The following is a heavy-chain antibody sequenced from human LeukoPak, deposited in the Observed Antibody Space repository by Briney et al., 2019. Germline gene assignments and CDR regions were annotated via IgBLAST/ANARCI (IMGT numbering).Heavy chain of an antibody. CDR2: ISGSGGST. J-gene: IGHJ6*02. Sequence: SGGSLRLSCAASGFTFSSYAMSWVRQAPGKGLEWVSAISGSGGSTYYADSVKGRFTISRHNSKNTLYLQMNSLRAEDTAVYYCARVQAMESYYYYGMDVWGQGTTVTVSS. CDR1: GFTFSSYA. D-gene: IGHD5-18*01. CDR3: ARVQAMESYYYYGMDV. V-gene: IGHV3-23*01.